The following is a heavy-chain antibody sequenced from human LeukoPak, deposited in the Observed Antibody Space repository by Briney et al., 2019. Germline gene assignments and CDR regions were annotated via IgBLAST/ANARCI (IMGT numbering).Heavy chain of an antibody. CDR1: GYRFTDYW. CDR3: ARYRGDYVSLPSPFDY. Sequence: RGGSLKISCKGSGYRFTDYWIGWVRQMPGKGLEWMGIISRVDSDTRYSPPFQGQVTISAEEPSSTVYLQCSRLQASDTAMYYCARYRGDYVSLPSPFDYWGQGTLVTVSS. V-gene: IGHV5-51*01. D-gene: IGHD4-17*01. CDR2: ISRVDSDT. J-gene: IGHJ4*02.